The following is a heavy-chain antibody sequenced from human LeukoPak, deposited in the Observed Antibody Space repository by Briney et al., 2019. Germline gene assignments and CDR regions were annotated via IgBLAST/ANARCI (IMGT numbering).Heavy chain of an antibody. CDR3: ARDRGDYPYYFDY. J-gene: IGHJ4*02. Sequence: ASVKISCKASGYTFTAYAMHWVRQAPGQRLEWMGWINVGNGNTKYSQKFQGRVTITRDTSASTAYMELTSLRSEDTAVYYCARDRGDYPYYFDYWGQGTLVTVSS. D-gene: IGHD3-10*01. CDR2: INVGNGNT. CDR1: GYTFTAYA. V-gene: IGHV1-3*01.